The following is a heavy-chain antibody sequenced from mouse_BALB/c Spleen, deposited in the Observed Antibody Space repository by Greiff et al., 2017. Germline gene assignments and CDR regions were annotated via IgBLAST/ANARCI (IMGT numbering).Heavy chain of an antibody. J-gene: IGHJ3*01. CDR3: TRPIYYGNYLAWFAY. D-gene: IGHD2-1*01. Sequence: VQLQQSGAELVRPGASVTLSCKASGYTFTDYEMHWVKQTPVHGLEWIGAIDPETGGTAYNQKFKGKATLTADKSSSTAYMELRSLTSEDSAVYYFTRPIYYGNYLAWFAYWGQGTLVTGSA. CDR1: GYTFTDYE. CDR2: IDPETGGT. V-gene: IGHV1-15*01.